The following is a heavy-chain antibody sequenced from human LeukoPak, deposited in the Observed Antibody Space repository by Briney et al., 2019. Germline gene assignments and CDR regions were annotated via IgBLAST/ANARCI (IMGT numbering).Heavy chain of an antibody. CDR3: ARASEFSPGLVLLWFGSDTRGAFDI. V-gene: IGHV3-21*01. D-gene: IGHD3-10*01. CDR2: ISSSSSYI. Sequence: PGGSLRLSCATSGFTFSSYSMNWVRQAPGKGLEWVSSISSSSSYIYYADSVKGRFTISRDNAKNSLYLQMNSLRAEDTAVYYCARASEFSPGLVLLWFGSDTRGAFDIWGQGTMVTVSS. CDR1: GFTFSSYS. J-gene: IGHJ3*02.